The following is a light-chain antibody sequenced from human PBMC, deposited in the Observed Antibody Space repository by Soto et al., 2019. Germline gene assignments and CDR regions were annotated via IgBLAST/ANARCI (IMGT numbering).Light chain of an antibody. CDR1: QSISTW. V-gene: IGKV1-5*03. J-gene: IGKJ4*01. CDR2: KAS. Sequence: DIQMTQSPSTLSASVGDRVTITCRASQSISTWLAWYQQKPGQAPNLLIYKASSLESGVPSRFSGSGSGTEFTLTISSLQPDDFATYYCQQYNNWPPLTFGGGTKVEIK. CDR3: QQYNNWPPLT.